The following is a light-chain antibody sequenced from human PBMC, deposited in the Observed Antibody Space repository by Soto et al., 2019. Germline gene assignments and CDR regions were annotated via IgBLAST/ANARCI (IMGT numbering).Light chain of an antibody. CDR2: DIS. V-gene: IGKV3-15*01. CDR3: QQYNNWPS. CDR1: QTVSRN. Sequence: EVVMTQSPATLSASPGERATLSCRASQTVSRNLAWYQQRPGQAPRLLIYDISNRATGVPARFSGSGSETEFTPTIRSLQSEDFAVYFCQQYNNWPSFGRGTRLEIK. J-gene: IGKJ5*01.